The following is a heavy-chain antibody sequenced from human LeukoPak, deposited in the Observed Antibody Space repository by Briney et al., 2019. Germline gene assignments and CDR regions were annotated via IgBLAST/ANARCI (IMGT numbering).Heavy chain of an antibody. CDR3: ARDPSRGLYYFDH. D-gene: IGHD3/OR15-3a*01. V-gene: IGHV3-53*01. CDR1: GLIVSSNY. CDR2: LYSGGTI. Sequence: PGGSLRLSCAASGLIVSSNYMSWVRQAPGKGLEWVSALYSGGTIYYADPVKGRFTISRDNSKSTLYLQMNSLRAEDTAVYYCARDPSRGLYYFDHWGQGTLVTVSS. J-gene: IGHJ4*02.